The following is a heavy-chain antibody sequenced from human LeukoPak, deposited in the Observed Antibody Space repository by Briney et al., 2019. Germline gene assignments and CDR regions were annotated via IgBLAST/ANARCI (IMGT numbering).Heavy chain of an antibody. CDR2: INRNGGST. CDR3: AKAQRITMIVVVIYDYFDY. J-gene: IGHJ4*02. D-gene: IGHD3-22*01. V-gene: IGHV3-23*01. Sequence: GGSLRLSCAASGFTFSSYSMSWVRQAPGKGLEWVSTINRNGGSTYYADSVKGRFTISRDNSKNSLYLQMNSLRAEDTAVYYCAKAQRITMIVVVIYDYFDYWGQGSLVSVCS. CDR1: GFTFSSYS.